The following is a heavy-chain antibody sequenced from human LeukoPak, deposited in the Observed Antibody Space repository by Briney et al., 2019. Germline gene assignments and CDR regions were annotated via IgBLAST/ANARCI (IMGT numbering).Heavy chain of an antibody. V-gene: IGHV1-69*13. Sequence: SVKVSCKASGGTFSSYAISWVRQAPGQGLEWMGGIIPIFGTANYAQKFQGRVTITADESTSTAYMELSSLRSEDTAVYYCARRDREYYYGSGSYIVSWFDPWGQGTLVTASS. J-gene: IGHJ5*02. CDR2: IIPIFGTA. CDR1: GGTFSSYA. D-gene: IGHD3-10*01. CDR3: ARRDREYYYGSGSYIVSWFDP.